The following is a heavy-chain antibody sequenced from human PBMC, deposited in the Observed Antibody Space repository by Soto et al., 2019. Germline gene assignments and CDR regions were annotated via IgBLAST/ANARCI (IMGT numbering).Heavy chain of an antibody. V-gene: IGHV3-23*01. Sequence: GSLRLSCAASGFTFTGYSMSWVRQAPGKGLEWVSAIVGSGGSTYYADSVKGRFTISRDNSKNTLFLQMNNLRAEDTAVYHCAKGGYCSGGSCYSGYFDCWGQGTLVTVSS. CDR2: IVGSGGST. CDR3: AKGGYCSGGSCYSGYFDC. CDR1: GFTFTGYS. D-gene: IGHD2-15*01. J-gene: IGHJ4*02.